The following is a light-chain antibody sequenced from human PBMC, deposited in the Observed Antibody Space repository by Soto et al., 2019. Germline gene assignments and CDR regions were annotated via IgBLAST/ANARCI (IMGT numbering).Light chain of an antibody. Sequence: DIHLTQSPSLLSASVGDRVTITCRASQGISQYVAWYQQKPGKAPKLLIYAATVLQGGVPSRFSGTGSAKEFILTISSLHPEDFATYFCQQVNSYPLTFCGGTRVEIK. CDR3: QQVNSYPLT. V-gene: IGKV1-9*01. CDR2: AAT. J-gene: IGKJ4*01. CDR1: QGISQY.